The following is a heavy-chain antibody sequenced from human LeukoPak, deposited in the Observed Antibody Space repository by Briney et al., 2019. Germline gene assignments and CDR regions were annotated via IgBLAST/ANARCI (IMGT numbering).Heavy chain of an antibody. CDR1: GGSISSSTYF. J-gene: IGHJ4*02. D-gene: IGHD7-27*01. V-gene: IGHV4-39*07. CDR3: ARGSNWGDY. Sequence: PSETLSLTCTVSGGSISSSTYFWGWIRQPPGKGLEWIGSIFNSGTTYYNPSLKSRVTMSVDTSKNQFSLKLSSVTAADTAVYYCARGSNWGDYWGQGTLVTVSS. CDR2: IFNSGTT.